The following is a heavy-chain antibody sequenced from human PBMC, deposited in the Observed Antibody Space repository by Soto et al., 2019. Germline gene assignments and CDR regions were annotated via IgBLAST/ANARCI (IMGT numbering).Heavy chain of an antibody. J-gene: IGHJ4*02. CDR3: ARDLPPVNYYGSGSYIFY. V-gene: IGHV1-46*03. CDR2: INPSGGST. CDR1: GYTFTSYY. D-gene: IGHD3-10*01. Sequence: ASVKVSCKASGYTFTSYYMHWVRQAPGQGLEWMGIINPSGGSTSYAQKFQGRVTMTRDTSTSTVYMELSSLRSEDTAVYYCARDLPPVNYYGSGSYIFYWGQGTLVTVSS.